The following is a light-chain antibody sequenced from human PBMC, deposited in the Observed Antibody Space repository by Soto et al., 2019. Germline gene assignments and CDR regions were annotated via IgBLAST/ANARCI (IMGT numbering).Light chain of an antibody. CDR1: HIISAW. Sequence: QMSKSPSTVSAPEGERVSINCLSSHIISAWLACYQQKPGKAPRLLIYTASTLEIGVPSRFSGSGSGTEFTLTISILQPDDVATYYCQQYNYYSWTFGQGTKVDI. CDR2: TAS. V-gene: IGKV1-5*03. J-gene: IGKJ1*01. CDR3: QQYNYYSWT.